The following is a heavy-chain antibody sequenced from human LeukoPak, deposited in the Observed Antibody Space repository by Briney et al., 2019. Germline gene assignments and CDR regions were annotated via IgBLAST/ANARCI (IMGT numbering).Heavy chain of an antibody. J-gene: IGHJ6*03. D-gene: IGHD5-18*01. V-gene: IGHV3-30*04. CDR2: ISYDGSNK. Sequence: GGSLRLSCAASGFTFSSYAMHWVRQAPGKGLEWVAVISYDGSNKYYADSVKGRFTISRDNSKNTLYLQMNSLRAEDTAVYYCARRPVYSYGSYYYYCMDVWGKGTTVTVSS. CDR1: GFTFSSYA. CDR3: ARRPVYSYGSYYYYCMDV.